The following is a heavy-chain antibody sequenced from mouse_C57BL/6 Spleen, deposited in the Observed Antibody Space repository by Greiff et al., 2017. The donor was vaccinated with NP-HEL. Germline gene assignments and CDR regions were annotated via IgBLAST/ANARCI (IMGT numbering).Heavy chain of an antibody. V-gene: IGHV1-15*01. CDR3: TVLAGDY. CDR1: GYTFTDYE. J-gene: IGHJ2*01. D-gene: IGHD1-1*01. CDR2: IDPETGHT. Sequence: QVQLQQSGAELVRPGASVTLSCKASGYTFTDYEMHWVKQTPVHGLEWIGAIDPETGHTAYNQKFKGKATLTADKSSSTAYMELRSLTSEDSAVYYCTVLAGDYWGQGTTLTVSS.